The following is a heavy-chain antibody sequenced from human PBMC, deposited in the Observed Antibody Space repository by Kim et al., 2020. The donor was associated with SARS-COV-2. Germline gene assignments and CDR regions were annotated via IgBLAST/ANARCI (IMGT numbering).Heavy chain of an antibody. D-gene: IGHD2-21*02. CDR1: GFSFTNYL. J-gene: IGHJ4*01. CDR2: IKQLGSDK. CDR3: ARDVTFGRFDY. V-gene: IGHV3-7*05. Sequence: GGSLRLSCAASGFSFTNYLTSWFLHALGKGLEWVASIKQLGSDKYYVDSVKGRFTISRDNANNALYLQMNSLRAEDTAVYSCARDVTFGRFDYWGQGTQVIVSS.